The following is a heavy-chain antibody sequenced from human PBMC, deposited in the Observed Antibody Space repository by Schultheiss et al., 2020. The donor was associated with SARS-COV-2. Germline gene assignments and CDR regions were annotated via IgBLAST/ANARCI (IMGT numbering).Heavy chain of an antibody. V-gene: IGHV3-21*01. Sequence: GGSLRLSCAASGFTFSSYSMNWVRQAPGKGLEWVSSISSSSSYIYYADSVKGRFTISRDNAKNSLYLQMNSLRAEDTAVYYCARGRYCSSTSCYTDYWGQGTLVTVSS. CDR1: GFTFSSYS. CDR3: ARGRYCSSTSCYTDY. D-gene: IGHD2-2*01. J-gene: IGHJ4*02. CDR2: ISSSSSYI.